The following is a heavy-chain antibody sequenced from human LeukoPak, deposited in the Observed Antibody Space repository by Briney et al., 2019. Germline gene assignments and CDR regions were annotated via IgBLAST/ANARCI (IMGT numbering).Heavy chain of an antibody. CDR3: ARSYYYDTSGYYL. D-gene: IGHD3-22*01. Sequence: KASETLSLTCTVSGGSISTYYWGWIRQPPGKWLEWIGSIYHSGSTYYNPSLKSRVTISVDTSKDHFSLKLGSVTAADTAVYYCARSYYYDTSGYYLWGQGTLVTVSS. J-gene: IGHJ5*02. CDR2: IYHSGST. V-gene: IGHV4-38-2*02. CDR1: GGSISTYY.